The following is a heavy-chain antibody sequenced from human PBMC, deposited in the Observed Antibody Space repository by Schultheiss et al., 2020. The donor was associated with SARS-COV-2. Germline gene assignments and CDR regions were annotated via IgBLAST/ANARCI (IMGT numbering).Heavy chain of an antibody. V-gene: IGHV5-51*01. Sequence: GSLRLSCKGSGFTFNNYWIGWVRQMPGKGLEWMGIIYPGDFDTQYSPSFLGQVTISVDKSINTAYLQWSSLKTSDTAVYYCAKRLHNVLMPDSWFDPWGQGTLVTVSS. D-gene: IGHD2-15*01. CDR3: AKRLHNVLMPDSWFDP. CDR2: IYPGDFDT. J-gene: IGHJ5*02. CDR1: GFTFNNYW.